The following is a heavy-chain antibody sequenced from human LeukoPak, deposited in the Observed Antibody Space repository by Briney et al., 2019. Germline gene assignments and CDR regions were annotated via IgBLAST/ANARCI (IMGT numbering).Heavy chain of an antibody. V-gene: IGHV4-38-2*02. J-gene: IGHJ4*02. CDR3: ARGEGRDGYNSGIFDY. CDR1: GYSISSGYY. Sequence: SETLSLTCTVSGYSISSGYYWGWIRQPPGKGLEWIGSIYHSGSTYYNPSLKSRVTISVDTSKNQFSLKLSSVTAADTAVYYCARGEGRDGYNSGIFDYWGQGTLVTVSS. CDR2: IYHSGST. D-gene: IGHD5-24*01.